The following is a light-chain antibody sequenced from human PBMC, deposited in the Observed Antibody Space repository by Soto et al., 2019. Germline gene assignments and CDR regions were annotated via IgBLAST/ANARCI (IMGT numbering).Light chain of an antibody. Sequence: QSVLTQPASVSGSPGQSITISCTGTSSDVGGYNYVSWCQQHPGKAPKLMIYEVSNRPSGVSNRFSGSKSGNTASLTISGLQAEDEADYYCSSYTSSSTPYVFGTGTKATVL. J-gene: IGLJ1*01. V-gene: IGLV2-14*01. CDR3: SSYTSSSTPYV. CDR2: EVS. CDR1: SSDVGGYNY.